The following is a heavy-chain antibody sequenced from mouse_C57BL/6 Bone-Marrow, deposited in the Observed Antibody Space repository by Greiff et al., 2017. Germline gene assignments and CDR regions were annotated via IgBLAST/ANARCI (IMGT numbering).Heavy chain of an antibody. CDR2: IDPHSGGT. CDR3: ARWLLGFFVFAY. Sequence: QVQLQQPGAELVKPGASVKLSCKASGYTFTSYWMHWVKQRPGRGLEWIGRIDPHSGGTKYNEKFKSKATLNVDKPSSTAYMQLSSLTSEDSAVYYCARWLLGFFVFAYWGQGTLVTVSA. J-gene: IGHJ3*01. CDR1: GYTFTSYW. V-gene: IGHV1-72*01. D-gene: IGHD2-3*01.